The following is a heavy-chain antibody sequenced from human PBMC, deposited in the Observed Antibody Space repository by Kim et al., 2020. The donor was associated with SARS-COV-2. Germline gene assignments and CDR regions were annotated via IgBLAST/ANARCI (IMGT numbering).Heavy chain of an antibody. J-gene: IGHJ3*02. CDR3: AREGYYYGSGRYDAFDI. D-gene: IGHD3-10*01. Sequence: VKGRFTISRDNAKNSLYLQMNSLRAEDTAVYYCAREGYYYGSGRYDAFDIWGQGTMVTVSS. V-gene: IGHV3-21*01.